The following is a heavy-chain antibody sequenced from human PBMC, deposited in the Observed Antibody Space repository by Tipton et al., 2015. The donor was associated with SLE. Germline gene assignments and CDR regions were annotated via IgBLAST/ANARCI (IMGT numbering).Heavy chain of an antibody. CDR2: IWYDGTYK. CDR1: GFTFGTYA. J-gene: IGHJ4*02. CDR3: AKDDPVFDY. V-gene: IGHV3-33*06. Sequence: RSLRLSCAASGFTFGTYAMHWVRQAPGKGLEWVAVIWYDGTYKYYGDSVKGRCTISRDYSKNTLYLHMNGLTVEDSAVYYCAKDDPVFDYWGQGTLVTVS.